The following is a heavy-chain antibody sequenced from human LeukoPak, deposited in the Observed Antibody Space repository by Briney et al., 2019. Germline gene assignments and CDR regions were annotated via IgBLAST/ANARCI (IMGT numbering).Heavy chain of an antibody. CDR2: IRSKANSYAA. J-gene: IGHJ6*02. Sequence: GGSLRLSCAASGFTFSGSAMHWVRQASGKGLEWVGRIRSKANSYAAAYAASVKGRFTISRDDSKNTAYLQMNSLKTEDTAVYYCTRHSWYYYYGMDVWGQGTTVTVSS. V-gene: IGHV3-73*01. CDR1: GFTFSGSA. D-gene: IGHD6-6*01. CDR3: TRHSWYYYYGMDV.